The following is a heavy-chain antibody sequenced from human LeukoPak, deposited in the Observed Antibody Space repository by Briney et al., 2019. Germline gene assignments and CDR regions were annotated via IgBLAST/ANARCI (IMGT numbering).Heavy chain of an antibody. CDR2: ISYSGNT. CDR1: GGSISSYY. D-gene: IGHD6-13*01. CDR3: ARQGGYIAPLAF. Sequence: SETLSLTCTVSGGSISSYYWSGIPQPPGKGLEGIGYISYSGNTNYTPSLKSRVTISVDTSKNQFSLKRSSVTAADTAVYYCARQGGYIAPLAFWGQGTLVTVSA. V-gene: IGHV4-59*08. J-gene: IGHJ4*02.